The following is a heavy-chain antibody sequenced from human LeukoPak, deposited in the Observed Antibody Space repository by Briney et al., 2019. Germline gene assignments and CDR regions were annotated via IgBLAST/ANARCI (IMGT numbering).Heavy chain of an antibody. CDR3: LYDSSGYYYVGAFDI. V-gene: IGHV3-23*01. D-gene: IGHD3-22*01. Sequence: GGSLRLSCAASGFTFSSYAMSWVRQAPGKGLEWVSAISGSGGSTCYADSVKGRFTISRDNSKNTLYLQMNSLRAEDTAVYYCLYDSSGYYYVGAFDIWGQGTMVTVSS. J-gene: IGHJ3*02. CDR2: ISGSGGST. CDR1: GFTFSSYA.